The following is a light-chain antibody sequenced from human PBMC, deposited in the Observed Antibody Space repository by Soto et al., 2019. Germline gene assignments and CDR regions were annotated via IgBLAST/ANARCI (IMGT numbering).Light chain of an antibody. CDR3: QQSYSFPRT. CDR1: QYISTW. J-gene: IGKJ4*01. Sequence: DIQMTQSPSSVSASVGVRIIITCRASQYISTWLAWYQQKPGEAPNLLIFAASRFHGGVPSRFSVSGSGTDFTLTINNLPPEDLATYYCQQSYSFPRTVGGGTKV. V-gene: IGKV1D-12*01. CDR2: AAS.